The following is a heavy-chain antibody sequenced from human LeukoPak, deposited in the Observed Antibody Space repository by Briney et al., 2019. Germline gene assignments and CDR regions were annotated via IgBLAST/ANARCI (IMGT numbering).Heavy chain of an antibody. D-gene: IGHD2-15*01. CDR1: GTSISSSSHY. V-gene: IGHV4-39*01. J-gene: IGHJ6*02. Sequence: SETLSLTCSVSGTSISSSSHYWGWIRQPPGKGLEWIVTTYYSGSTHYNSSLKSRITMSVYTSKNQVSLKLSSVTAADTAVYYCARHEAAPGGGYYGMDVWGQGTTVTVSS. CDR3: ARHEAAPGGGYYGMDV. CDR2: TYYSGST.